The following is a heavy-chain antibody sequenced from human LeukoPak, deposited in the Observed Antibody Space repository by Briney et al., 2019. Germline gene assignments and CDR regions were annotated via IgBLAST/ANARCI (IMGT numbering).Heavy chain of an antibody. CDR2: INHSGST. CDR1: GGSFSGYY. D-gene: IGHD4-23*01. V-gene: IGHV4-34*01. J-gene: IGHJ2*01. CDR3: ARRSEDYGGNSDWYFDL. Sequence: SETLSLTCAVYGGSFSGYYWSWIRQPPGKGLEWIGEINHSGSTNYNPPLKSRVTISVDTSKNQFSLKLSSVTAADTAVYYCARRSEDYGGNSDWYFDLWGRGTLVTVSS.